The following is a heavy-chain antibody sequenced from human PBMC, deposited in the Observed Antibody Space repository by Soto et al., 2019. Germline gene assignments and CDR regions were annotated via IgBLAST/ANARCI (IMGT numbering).Heavy chain of an antibody. CDR2: INSDGSST. V-gene: IGHV3-74*01. Sequence: GSLRLSCAASGFTFSSYWMHWVRQAPGKGLVWVSRINSDGSSTSYADSVKGRFTISRDNAKNTLYLQMNRLRAEDTAVYYCAKDLHRDIVVVVAAIFFYSMDVWGKGTPVTVSS. CDR3: AKDLHRDIVVVVAAIFFYSMDV. CDR1: GFTFSSYW. D-gene: IGHD2-15*01. J-gene: IGHJ6*04.